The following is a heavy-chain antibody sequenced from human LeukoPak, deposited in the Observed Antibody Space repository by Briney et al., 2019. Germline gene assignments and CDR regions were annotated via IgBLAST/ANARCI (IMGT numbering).Heavy chain of an antibody. Sequence: GGNLRLSCAASGFTFSSYGMHWVRQAPGKGLKGVAVIWYDGSNKYYADSVKGRFTISRDNSKNTLYLQMNSLRAEDMAVYDCARAQLRLAFDYWGQGTLVTVSS. D-gene: IGHD2-2*01. V-gene: IGHV3-33*01. CDR1: GFTFSSYG. CDR2: IWYDGSNK. J-gene: IGHJ4*02. CDR3: ARAQLRLAFDY.